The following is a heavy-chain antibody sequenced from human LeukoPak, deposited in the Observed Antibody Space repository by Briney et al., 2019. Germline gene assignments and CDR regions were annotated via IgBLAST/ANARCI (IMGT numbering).Heavy chain of an antibody. CDR2: MNPNSGNT. J-gene: IGHJ4*02. CDR3: ARGTVCGSGGKCSGSWYYDY. Sequence: ASVKVSCKASGHTFTSNDINWVRQATGQGLEWMGWMNPNSGNTGYAQKFQGRVAMTRNTSISTAYMELSSLRSEDTAVYYCARGTVCGSGGKCSGSWYYDYWGQGTLVTVSS. V-gene: IGHV1-8*01. CDR1: GHTFTSND. D-gene: IGHD6-13*01.